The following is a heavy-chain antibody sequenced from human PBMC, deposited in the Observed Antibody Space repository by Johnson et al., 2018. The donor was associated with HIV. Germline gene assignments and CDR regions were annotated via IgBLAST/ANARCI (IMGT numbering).Heavy chain of an antibody. J-gene: IGHJ3*02. D-gene: IGHD2-21*02. CDR2: IKQDGSEK. V-gene: IGHV3-7*02. CDR3: ARGGSAARGNWNCGGDCSTLLLLDAFDI. Sequence: VQLVESGGGLVQPGGSLRLSCAASGFTVSSNYMSWVRQAPGKGLEWVANIKQDGSEKYYADSVKGRFTISRDNAKNSLYLQMNSLRAEDTAIYYCARGGSAARGNWNCGGDCSTLLLLDAFDIWGQGTMVTVSS. CDR1: GFTVSSNY.